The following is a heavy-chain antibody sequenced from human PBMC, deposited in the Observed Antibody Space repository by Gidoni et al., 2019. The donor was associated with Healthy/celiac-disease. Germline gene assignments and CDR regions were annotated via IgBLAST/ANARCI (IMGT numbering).Heavy chain of an antibody. J-gene: IGHJ5*02. CDR3: ARVDTVATIHALHLDP. V-gene: IGHV5-51*01. D-gene: IGHD5-12*01. CDR2: IYPGDSDT. Sequence: EVQRVQSGEEEKKPGESLQISCKGSGYSFTSYWIGWVRQMPGKGLEWIGIIYPGDSDTRYSPSCQGQGTISADKSFSTAYLQWSSLKASDTAMYYCARVDTVATIHALHLDPWGQGTLVTVSS. CDR1: GYSFTSYW.